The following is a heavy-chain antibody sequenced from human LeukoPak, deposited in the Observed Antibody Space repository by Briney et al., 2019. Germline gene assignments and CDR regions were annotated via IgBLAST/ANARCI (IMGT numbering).Heavy chain of an antibody. Sequence: QPGRSLRLSCAASGFTFSSYGMHWVRQAPGKGLEWVAVIWYDGSNKYYADSVKGRFTISRDNSKNTLYLQMNSLTIEDTAVYYCVVVVEPPDSDGFDVWGQGTMITVSS. CDR3: VVVVEPPDSDGFDV. J-gene: IGHJ3*01. CDR2: IWYDGSNK. CDR1: GFTFSSYG. V-gene: IGHV3-33*01. D-gene: IGHD1-14*01.